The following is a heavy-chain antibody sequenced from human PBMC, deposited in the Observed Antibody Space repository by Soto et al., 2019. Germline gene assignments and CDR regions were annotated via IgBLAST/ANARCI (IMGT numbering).Heavy chain of an antibody. Sequence: SEALSLTSTVSGGSINNYYWSWIRQSPGKGLEWIGYIYYTGSNNNYNPSLKGRATISVDSSKTQFSLRVTSVTAADTAVYYCARTREGTTTYYFDYWGQGSLVTVSS. J-gene: IGHJ4*02. D-gene: IGHD1-26*01. CDR3: ARTREGTTTYYFDY. CDR2: IYYTGSN. V-gene: IGHV4-59*01. CDR1: GGSINNYY.